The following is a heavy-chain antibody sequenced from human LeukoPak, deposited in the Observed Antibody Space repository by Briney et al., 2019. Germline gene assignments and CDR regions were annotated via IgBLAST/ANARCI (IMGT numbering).Heavy chain of an antibody. J-gene: IGHJ4*02. V-gene: IGHV4-39*07. CDR1: GGSISSSSYY. Sequence: SETLSLTCTVSGGSISSSSYYWGWIRQPPGKGLEWIGSIYYSGSTYYNPSLKSRVTMSVDTSKNQFSLKLSSVTAADTAVYYCARGRYYARYFDYWGQGTLVTVSS. CDR2: IYYSGST. D-gene: IGHD2/OR15-2a*01. CDR3: ARGRYYARYFDY.